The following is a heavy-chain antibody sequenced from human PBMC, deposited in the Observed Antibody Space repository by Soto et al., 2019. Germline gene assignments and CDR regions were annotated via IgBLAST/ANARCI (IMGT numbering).Heavy chain of an antibody. V-gene: IGHV3-21*01. CDR2: ISTGTGKI. J-gene: IGHJ4*02. CDR1: GITFTIYS. D-gene: IGHD2-15*01. CDR3: AFSGY. Sequence: EVQVVESGGGLVTPGGSLRLSCAASGITFTIYSMSWVRQAPGKGLEWVSSISTGTGKIYYADSVKGRFTTSRDSAKTSLSLQMNGLTAEDTAVYYCAFSGYWGQGTLVTVSS.